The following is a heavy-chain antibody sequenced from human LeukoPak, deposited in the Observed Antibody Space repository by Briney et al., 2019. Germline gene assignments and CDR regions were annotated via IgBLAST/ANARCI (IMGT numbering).Heavy chain of an antibody. CDR3: VRGPYGASISKWFDP. D-gene: IGHD4/OR15-4a*01. V-gene: IGHV4-59*01. CDR1: GGSISSYY. CDR2: IYYSGST. Sequence: SETLSLTCTVSGGSISSYYWSWIRQPPGKGLEWIGYIYYSGSTNYNPSLKSRVTISVDTSKNQFSLKLSSVTAADTAVYYCVRGPYGASISKWFDPWGQGTLVIVSS. J-gene: IGHJ5*02.